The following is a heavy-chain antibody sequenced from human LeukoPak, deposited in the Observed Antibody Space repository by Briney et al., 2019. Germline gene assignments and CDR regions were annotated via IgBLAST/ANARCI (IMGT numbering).Heavy chain of an antibody. CDR2: IYPGDSDT. D-gene: IGHD3-22*01. Sequence: GEPLKISCKGSGYSFTSYWIGWVRQMPGKGLEWMGIIYPGDSDTRYSPSFQGQVTISADKSISTAYLQWSSLEASDTAMYYCARGPKIYYDSSGYYYYYGMDVWGQGTTVTVSS. CDR3: ARGPKIYYDSSGYYYYYGMDV. V-gene: IGHV5-51*01. CDR1: GYSFTSYW. J-gene: IGHJ6*02.